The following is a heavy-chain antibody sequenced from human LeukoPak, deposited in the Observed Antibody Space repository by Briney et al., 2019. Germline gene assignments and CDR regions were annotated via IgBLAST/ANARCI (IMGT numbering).Heavy chain of an antibody. J-gene: IGHJ6*02. CDR3: ARSIAAAGTLYYYYGMDV. CDR1: GGSISSYY. Sequence: PSKTLSLTCSVSGGSISSYYWSWIRQPPGKGLEWIGYIYYSGSTNYNPSLKSRVTISVDTSKNQFSLKLSSVTAADTAVYYCARSIAAAGTLYYYYGMDVWGQGTTVTVSS. D-gene: IGHD6-13*01. CDR2: IYYSGST. V-gene: IGHV4-59*01.